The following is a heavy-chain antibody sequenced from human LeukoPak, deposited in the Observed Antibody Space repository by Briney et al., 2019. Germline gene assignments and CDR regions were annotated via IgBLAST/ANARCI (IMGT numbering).Heavy chain of an antibody. CDR2: IYYSGST. V-gene: IGHV4-59*01. CDR3: ARGYYDILTGYYQGIDY. Sequence: PSETLSLTCTVSGGSISRYYWNWIRQPPGKGLEWIGYIYYSGSTNYNPSLKSRVTISVDTSKNQFSLKLSSMTAADTAVYYCARGYYDILTGYYQGIDYWGQGTLVTVSS. J-gene: IGHJ4*02. CDR1: GGSISRYY. D-gene: IGHD3-9*01.